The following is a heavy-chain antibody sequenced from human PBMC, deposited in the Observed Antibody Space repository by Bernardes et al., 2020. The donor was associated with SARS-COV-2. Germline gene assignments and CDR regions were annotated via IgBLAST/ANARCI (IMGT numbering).Heavy chain of an antibody. Sequence: GGSLRLSCVASGFSFSDYWMTWVRLAPGKGLEWVANINQDGSEKHYVDSVKGRFTISRDSSLYLEMNSLRVDDTAVYYCARGGQWLVEGFDCWGQGTLVTVSS. D-gene: IGHD6-19*01. V-gene: IGHV3-7*04. CDR3: ARGGQWLVEGFDC. CDR2: INQDGSEK. J-gene: IGHJ4*02. CDR1: GFSFSDYW.